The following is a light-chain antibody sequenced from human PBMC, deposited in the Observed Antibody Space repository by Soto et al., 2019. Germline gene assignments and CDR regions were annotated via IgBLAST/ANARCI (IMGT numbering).Light chain of an antibody. CDR1: QSVTNH. V-gene: IGKV1-39*01. CDR3: QQGYTAPLT. J-gene: IGKJ3*01. Sequence: DIPMTQFPSALSASVGDRVSITCRASQSVTNHLNWYQQKPGKAPKPLIYGASILQSGVPSRFSGSGSGTDFTLTISRLQPEDSATYYCQQGYTAPLTFGPGTKVEIK. CDR2: GAS.